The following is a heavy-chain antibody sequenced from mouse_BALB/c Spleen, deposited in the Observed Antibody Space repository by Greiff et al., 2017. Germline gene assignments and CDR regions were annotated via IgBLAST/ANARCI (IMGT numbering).Heavy chain of an antibody. CDR2: INPYNGDT. D-gene: IGHD2-1*01. Sequence: VQLQQSGPELVKPGASVKISCKASGYSFTGYFMNWVMQSHGKSLEWIGRINPYNGDTFYNQKFKGKATLTVDKSSSTAHMELRSLASEDSAVYYCARWDGNYGAWFAYWGKGTLVTVS. J-gene: IGHJ3*01. CDR1: GYSFTGYF. V-gene: IGHV1-20*02. CDR3: ARWDGNYGAWFAY.